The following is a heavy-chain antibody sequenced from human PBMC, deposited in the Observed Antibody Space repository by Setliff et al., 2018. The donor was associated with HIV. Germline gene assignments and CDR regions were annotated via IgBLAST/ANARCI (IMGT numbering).Heavy chain of an antibody. Sequence: TSETLSLTCTVSGGSISSHYWSWIRQPPGKGLEWIGSLYYSGSTVYNPSLKSPVTISLDASKTQFSLRLTSVTAADTAVYYCARCSVGWSREENPRPDGAFHIWGQGTMVTV. J-gene: IGHJ3*02. CDR2: LYYSGST. CDR1: GGSISSHY. D-gene: IGHD3-3*01. V-gene: IGHV4-59*11. CDR3: ARCSVGWSREENPRPDGAFHI.